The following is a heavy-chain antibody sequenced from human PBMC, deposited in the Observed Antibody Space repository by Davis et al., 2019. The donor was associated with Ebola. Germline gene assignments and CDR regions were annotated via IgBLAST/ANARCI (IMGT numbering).Heavy chain of an antibody. J-gene: IGHJ3*02. Sequence: GESLKISCAASRFTFSSYGMHWVRQAPGKGLEWVTFIRYDGSNKYYADSVKGRFTISRDNSKDTLYLQMNSLRTEDTAVYYCAKDRDGYTPRSFDMWGQGTMVTVSS. CDR1: RFTFSSYG. CDR2: IRYDGSNK. D-gene: IGHD5-24*01. CDR3: AKDRDGYTPRSFDM. V-gene: IGHV3-30*02.